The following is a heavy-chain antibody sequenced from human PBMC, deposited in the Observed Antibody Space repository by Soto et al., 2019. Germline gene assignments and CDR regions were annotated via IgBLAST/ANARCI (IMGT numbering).Heavy chain of an antibody. CDR3: ARGSCSGGSCYSFWPLQTPYDY. CDR1: GYTFTSYD. J-gene: IGHJ4*02. CDR2: MNPNSGNT. V-gene: IGHV1-8*01. Sequence: ASVKVSCKASGYTFTSYDINWVRQATGQGLEWMGWMNPNSGNTGYAQKFQGRVTMTRNTSISTAYMELSSLRSEDTAVYYCARGSCSGGSCYSFWPLQTPYDYWGQGTLVTVSS. D-gene: IGHD2-15*01.